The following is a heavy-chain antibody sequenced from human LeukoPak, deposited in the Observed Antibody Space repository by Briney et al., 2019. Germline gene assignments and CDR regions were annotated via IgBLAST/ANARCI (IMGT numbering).Heavy chain of an antibody. J-gene: IGHJ4*02. V-gene: IGHV3-15*01. Sequence: GGSLRLSCAASGFTFSNAWTSWVRQAPGKGLEWVGRIKSKTDGGTTDYAAPVKGRFTISRDDSKNTLYLQMNSLKTEDTAVYYCTTRVAAAGVGYWGQGTLVTVSS. D-gene: IGHD6-13*01. CDR1: GFTFSNAW. CDR2: IKSKTDGGTT. CDR3: TTRVAAAGVGY.